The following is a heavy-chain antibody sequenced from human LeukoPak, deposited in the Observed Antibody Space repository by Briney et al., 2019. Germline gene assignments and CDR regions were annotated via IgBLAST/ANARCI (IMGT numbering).Heavy chain of an antibody. CDR1: GFTFSSYA. Sequence: PGGSLRLSCAASGFTFSSYAMSWVRQAPGKGLEWVSAISGSGDSTYYADSVKGRFTISRDNSKNTLYLQMNSLRAEDTAVYYCATDETSGWYFYSVDYWGQGTLVTVSS. D-gene: IGHD6-19*01. CDR3: ATDETSGWYFYSVDY. V-gene: IGHV3-23*01. J-gene: IGHJ4*02. CDR2: ISGSGDST.